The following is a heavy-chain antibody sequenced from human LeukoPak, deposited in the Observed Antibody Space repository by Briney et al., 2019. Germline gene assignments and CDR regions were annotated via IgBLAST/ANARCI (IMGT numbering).Heavy chain of an antibody. J-gene: IGHJ3*02. Sequence: ASVKVSCKASGYTFTGYYMHWVRQAPGQGLEWMGWINPNSGGTNYAQKFQGRVTVTRDTSISTAYMELSRLRSDDTAVYYCASLGGHIVVVTRDAFDIWGQGTMVTVSS. D-gene: IGHD2-21*02. V-gene: IGHV1-2*02. CDR1: GYTFTGYY. CDR2: INPNSGGT. CDR3: ASLGGHIVVVTRDAFDI.